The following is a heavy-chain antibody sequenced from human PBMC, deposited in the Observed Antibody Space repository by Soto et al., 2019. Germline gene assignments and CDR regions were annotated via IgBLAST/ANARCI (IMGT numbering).Heavy chain of an antibody. J-gene: IGHJ4*02. D-gene: IGHD2-15*01. CDR3: ARGLPHVVVVAADRNLGY. CDR1: GYTLASYD. Sequence: ASVKVCCKDSGYTLASYDRKWVRQATGQGLEWMGWMNPNSGNTGYAQKFQGRVTMTRNTSISTAYMELSSLRSEDTAVYYCARGLPHVVVVAADRNLGYWGQGTLVTVSS. CDR2: MNPNSGNT. V-gene: IGHV1-8*01.